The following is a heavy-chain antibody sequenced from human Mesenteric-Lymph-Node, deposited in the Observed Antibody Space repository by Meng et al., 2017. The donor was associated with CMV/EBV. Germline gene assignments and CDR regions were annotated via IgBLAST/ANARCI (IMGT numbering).Heavy chain of an antibody. J-gene: IGHJ6*02. CDR3: AGDSPRPYGLDV. CDR1: GFTFSSYE. CDR2: ISDSRSTI. Sequence: GGSLRLSCAASGFTFSSYEFNWVRQPPGKGLEWLSYISDSRSTIYYADSVKGRFTISRDNAKNSLYLQMNSLRAEDTAVYYCAGDSPRPYGLDVWGQGTTVTVSS. V-gene: IGHV3-48*03.